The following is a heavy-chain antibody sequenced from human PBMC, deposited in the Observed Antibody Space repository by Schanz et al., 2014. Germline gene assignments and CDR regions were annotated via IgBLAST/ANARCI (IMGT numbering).Heavy chain of an antibody. J-gene: IGHJ2*01. CDR1: GYMFDTYG. CDR2: IDPNSGGT. Sequence: QVQLVQSGSEVKKPGASVKVSCKASGYMFDTYGFAWVRQAPGQGLEWMGWIDPNSGGTNYAQKFQGRVTMTSDTSITTVYMEVNSLTSDDTAVFYCARAGQDFEYSSLSPIWYFDLWGRGTLVTVSS. CDR3: ARAGQDFEYSSLSPIWYFDL. V-gene: IGHV1-2*02. D-gene: IGHD6-6*01.